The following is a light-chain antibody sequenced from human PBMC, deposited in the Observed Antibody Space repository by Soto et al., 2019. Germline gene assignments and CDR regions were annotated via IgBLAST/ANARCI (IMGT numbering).Light chain of an antibody. CDR3: QQYGSSRT. J-gene: IGKJ1*01. Sequence: EIVLMQSPGTLSSSPGERATLSCRASQSVSSSYLAWYQQKPGQAPRLLIYGASSRATGIPDRFSGSGSGTDFTLASSRLEPEDFAVYYCQQYGSSRTFGQGTKVEIK. CDR1: QSVSSSY. V-gene: IGKV3-20*01. CDR2: GAS.